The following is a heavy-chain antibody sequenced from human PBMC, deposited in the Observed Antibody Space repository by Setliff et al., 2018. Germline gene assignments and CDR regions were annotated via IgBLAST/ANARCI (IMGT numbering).Heavy chain of an antibody. V-gene: IGHV3-7*01. CDR2: IKQDGSEK. J-gene: IGHJ6*02. D-gene: IGHD2-21*02. CDR1: GFTFSSYS. Sequence: GGSLRLSCAASGFTFSSYSMNWVRQAPGKGLEWVANIKQDGSEKYYVDSVKGRFTISRDNAKNSLYLQMNSLRAEDTAVYYCAKNWATAHHYYYGMDVWGQGTTVTVSS. CDR3: AKNWATAHHYYYGMDV.